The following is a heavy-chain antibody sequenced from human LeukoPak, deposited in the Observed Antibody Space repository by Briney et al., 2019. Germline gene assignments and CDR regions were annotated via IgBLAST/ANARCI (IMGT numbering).Heavy chain of an antibody. J-gene: IGHJ4*02. CDR2: ISYDGSNK. Sequence: PGGSLRLSCAASGFTFSSYAMHWVRQAPGKGLEWVAVISYDGSNKYYADSVKGRFTISRDNSKNTLYLQMNSLRAEDTAVYYCAKDRTEIRGRSYFDYWGQGTLVTVSS. D-gene: IGHD3-10*01. CDR3: AKDRTEIRGRSYFDY. V-gene: IGHV3-30*04. CDR1: GFTFSSYA.